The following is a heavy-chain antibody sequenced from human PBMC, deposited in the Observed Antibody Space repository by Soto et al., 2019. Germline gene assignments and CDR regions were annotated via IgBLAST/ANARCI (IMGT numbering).Heavy chain of an antibody. J-gene: IGHJ6*02. CDR2: ISAYNGNT. CDR1: GYTFTSYG. V-gene: IGHV1-18*01. Sequence: QVQLVQSGAEVKKPGASVKVSCKASGYTFTSYGISWVRQAPGQGLEWMGWISAYNGNTNYAQKLQGRVTMTTDTSTSTAYMELRSLRSDDTAVYYCARAVRFYYDFWSGYLSPYGMDVWGQGTTVTVSS. D-gene: IGHD3-3*01. CDR3: ARAVRFYYDFWSGYLSPYGMDV.